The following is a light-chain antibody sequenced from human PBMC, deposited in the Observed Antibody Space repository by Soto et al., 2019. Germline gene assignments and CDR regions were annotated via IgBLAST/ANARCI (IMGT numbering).Light chain of an antibody. CDR1: QSISAW. CDR3: QQYKDYPVT. J-gene: IGKJ1*01. Sequence: DIQMTQSPSTLSASVGDRVTITCRASQSISAWLAWYQQKPGKVPKLLIYKASSLESGVPSRFSGSESGTEFTITISILQPDDLSTYYCQQYKDYPVTFGQVTKVEI. V-gene: IGKV1-5*03. CDR2: KAS.